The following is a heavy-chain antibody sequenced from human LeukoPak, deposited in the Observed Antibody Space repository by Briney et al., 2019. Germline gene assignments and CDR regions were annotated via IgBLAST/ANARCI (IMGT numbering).Heavy chain of an antibody. CDR2: IYYSGST. Sequence: PSQTLSLTCTVSGGSISSGDYYWRWIRQPPGKGLEWIGYIYYSGSTYYNPSLKSRVTISVDTSKNQFSLKLSSVTAADTAVYYCARALRINYYDSGGAPDDAFDVWGQGTMVTVSS. D-gene: IGHD3-22*01. J-gene: IGHJ3*01. CDR3: ARALRINYYDSGGAPDDAFDV. CDR1: GGSISSGDYY. V-gene: IGHV4-30-4*01.